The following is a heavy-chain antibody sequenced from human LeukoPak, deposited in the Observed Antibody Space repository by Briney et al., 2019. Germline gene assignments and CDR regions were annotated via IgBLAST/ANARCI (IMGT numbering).Heavy chain of an antibody. V-gene: IGHV4-4*07. Sequence: SETLSLTCTVSGRSISSYYWSWIRQPAGKGLEWIGRIYTSGSTNYNPSLKSRVTMSVDTSKNQFSLKLSSVTAADTAVYYCARGGDILTGYYFLWDYWGQGTLVTVSS. CDR1: GRSISSYY. D-gene: IGHD3-9*01. J-gene: IGHJ4*02. CDR2: IYTSGST. CDR3: ARGGDILTGYYFLWDY.